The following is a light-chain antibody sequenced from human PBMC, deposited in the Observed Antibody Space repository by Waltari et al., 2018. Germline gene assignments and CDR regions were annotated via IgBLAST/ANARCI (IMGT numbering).Light chain of an antibody. V-gene: IGKV3-20*01. Sequence: EIALTQSPGTLSLSPGERATLPCRASQSISSNYLAWYQQKPGQAPRLLIYGASRRATGIPDRFSGSGSGTDFTLSISRLEPEDFAVYYCQQGGGPLRFTFGQGTKLEIK. CDR1: QSISSNY. CDR3: QQGGGPLRFT. CDR2: GAS. J-gene: IGKJ2*01.